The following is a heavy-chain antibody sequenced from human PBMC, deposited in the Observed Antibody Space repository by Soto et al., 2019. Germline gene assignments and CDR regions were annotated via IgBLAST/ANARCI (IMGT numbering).Heavy chain of an antibody. CDR3: ACLNGYNRYFDH. CDR1: GGSLSSGGCS. V-gene: IGHV4-30-2*01. J-gene: IGHJ2*01. CDR2: IFDTGNT. Sequence: QLLLVESGSGLVRPSQALSLSCTVSGGSLSSGGCSWAWVRLPVGKGLEWIGYIFDTGNTYFSASLQSRLSMSVDTSRNQFSMQLASVTAADTAMYYCACLNGYNRYFDHWGRGTLVTVSS. D-gene: IGHD5-12*01.